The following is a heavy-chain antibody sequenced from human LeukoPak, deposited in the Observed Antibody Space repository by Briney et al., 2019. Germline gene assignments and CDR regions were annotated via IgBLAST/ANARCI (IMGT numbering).Heavy chain of an antibody. CDR3: ARDLSSGWPNYYYGMDV. V-gene: IGHV4-59*01. CDR2: IYYSGST. CDR1: GGSISSYY. Sequence: SETLSLTCTVSGGSISSYYWSWIRQPPGKGLEWIGYIYYSGSTNYNPSLKSRVTISVDTSKNQFSLKLSSVTAADTAVYYCARDLSSGWPNYYYGMDVWGKGTTVTVSS. D-gene: IGHD6-19*01. J-gene: IGHJ6*04.